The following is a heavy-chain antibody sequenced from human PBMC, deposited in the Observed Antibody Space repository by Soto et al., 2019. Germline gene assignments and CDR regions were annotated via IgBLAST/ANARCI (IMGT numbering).Heavy chain of an antibody. CDR1: GFTFQSYG. CDR2: ISYAGSND. J-gene: IGHJ5*02. V-gene: IGHV3-30*03. CDR3: ARDWLEKDT. D-gene: IGHD6-19*01. Sequence: QVQLVESGGGVVQPGRSLRLSCAASGFTFQSYGMHWVRQAPGKGLEWAALISYAGSNDYYADSVRGRFTVSRDNSKNTLNRQRNSLGVVDMAVYYCARDWLEKDTLGQGTLVTVTP.